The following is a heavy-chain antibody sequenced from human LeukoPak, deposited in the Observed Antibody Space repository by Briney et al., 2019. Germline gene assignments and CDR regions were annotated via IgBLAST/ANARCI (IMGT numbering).Heavy chain of an antibody. J-gene: IGHJ4*02. CDR3: APRGGYEDSKFDY. Sequence: ASVKVSCEAPGYTFTVNYIHWVRQAPGQGLDWMGWINRESGDTFYAQRFQGRITLTWDTSLSTAYMELSRLTSDDTAVYYCAPRGGYEDSKFDYWGQGTLVTVSS. CDR1: GYTFTVNY. V-gene: IGHV1-2*02. CDR2: INRESGDT. D-gene: IGHD5-12*01.